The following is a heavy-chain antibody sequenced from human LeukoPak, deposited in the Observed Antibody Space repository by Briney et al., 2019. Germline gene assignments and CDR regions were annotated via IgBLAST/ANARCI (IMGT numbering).Heavy chain of an antibody. V-gene: IGHV6-1*01. CDR3: ARRLTQYDCFDP. J-gene: IGHJ5*02. D-gene: IGHD2-2*01. CDR2: TYYRSTWYN. CDR1: GDSVSSDSVT. Sequence: SQTLSLTCAISGDSVSSDSVTWNWIRQSPSRGLERLGRTYYRSTWYNDYAVSVRGRITVNPDTSKNQFSLHLNSVTTEDTAVYYCARRLTQYDCFDPWGQGILVTVSS.